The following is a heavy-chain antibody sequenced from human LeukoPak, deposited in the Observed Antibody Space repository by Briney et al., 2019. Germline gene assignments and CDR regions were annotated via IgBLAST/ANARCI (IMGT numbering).Heavy chain of an antibody. V-gene: IGHV4-59*01. CDR3: ARRSGTYHAFDI. CDR1: GGSISSYY. CDR2: IYYTGST. J-gene: IGHJ3*02. Sequence: SETLSLTCTVSGGSISSYYWSWIRQPPGKGLEWIGYIYYTGSTNYNPSLKSRVTISVDTSKNQFSLKLSSVTAADTAVYYCARRSGTYHAFDIWGQGTMVTVSS. D-gene: IGHD2-15*01.